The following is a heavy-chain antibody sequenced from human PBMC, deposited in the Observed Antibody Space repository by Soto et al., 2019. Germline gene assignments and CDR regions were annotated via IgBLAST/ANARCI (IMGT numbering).Heavy chain of an antibody. V-gene: IGHV1-2*02. CDR2: INPNSGGT. CDR3: ARMYYYDSSGYGN. Sequence: XSVNVSCNASGYTFTGYYVHWVRQAPGQGLEWMGWINPNSGGTNYAQKFQGRVTMTRETSISTAYMELSRLRSDDTAVYYCARMYYYDSSGYGNWGQGTLVTVSS. D-gene: IGHD3-22*01. J-gene: IGHJ4*02. CDR1: GYTFTGYY.